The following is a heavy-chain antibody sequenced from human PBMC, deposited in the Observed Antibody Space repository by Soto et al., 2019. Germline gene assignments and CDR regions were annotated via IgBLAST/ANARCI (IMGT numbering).Heavy chain of an antibody. D-gene: IGHD2-8*01. CDR3: TREIIEVNGALRWFDT. Sequence: EVQLVESGGDLVQPGGSLSLSCAASGFTFNWHWMHWVRQVPGKGPVWVSRINGDGSSRAYADAVHGRFIISRDNAKNMLDLQTNSLRVDDSALYYFTREIIEVNGALRWFDTWGRGTLVTVSS. CDR2: INGDGSSR. J-gene: IGHJ5*02. V-gene: IGHV3-74*01. CDR1: GFTFNWHW.